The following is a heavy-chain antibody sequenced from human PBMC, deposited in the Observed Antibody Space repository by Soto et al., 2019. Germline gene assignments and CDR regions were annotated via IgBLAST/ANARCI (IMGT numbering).Heavy chain of an antibody. Sequence: QVQLVQSGADVQRPGSSVRVSCKASGDTFNFYSINWVRQAPGLGLQWMGRINPILSMSNYAPRFQGRVTMTAKRSTSTANMERSPRSSEDTARYYWATSYGSGYRAFDPWGQGALVTVSS. D-gene: IGHD3-10*01. CDR1: GDTFNFYS. CDR3: ATSYGSGYRAFDP. J-gene: IGHJ5*02. V-gene: IGHV1-69*02. CDR2: INPILSMS.